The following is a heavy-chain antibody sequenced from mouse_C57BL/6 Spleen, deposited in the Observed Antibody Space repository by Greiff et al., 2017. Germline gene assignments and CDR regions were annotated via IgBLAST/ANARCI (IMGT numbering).Heavy chain of an antibody. CDR3: ARRSNYWYFDV. V-gene: IGHV5-16*02. D-gene: IGHD2-5*01. J-gene: IGHJ1*03. Sequence: EVLLVEPEGGLVQPGSSMKLSCTASGFTFSDYYMAWVRQGPEKGLEWVANINYAGSSTNYLDSLKSRFIISRDNAENILYLQMSSLKSEDTATYYCARRSNYWYFDVWGTGTTVTVSS. CDR1: GFTFSDYY. CDR2: INYAGSST.